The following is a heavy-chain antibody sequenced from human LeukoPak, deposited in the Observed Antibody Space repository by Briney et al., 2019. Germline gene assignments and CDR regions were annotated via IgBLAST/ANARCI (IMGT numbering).Heavy chain of an antibody. V-gene: IGHV3-74*03. CDR1: GFTFSSYW. CDR3: ARTTYTSSRFDF. CDR2: VNSDGSTT. J-gene: IGHJ4*02. Sequence: GGSLRLSCAASGFTFSSYWIHWVRQAPGKGLAWVSRVNSDGSTTTYADSVKGRFTISRDNAKNTAYLQMNSLRAEDTGVYYCARTTYTSSRFDFWGQGTLVTVSS. D-gene: IGHD6-13*01.